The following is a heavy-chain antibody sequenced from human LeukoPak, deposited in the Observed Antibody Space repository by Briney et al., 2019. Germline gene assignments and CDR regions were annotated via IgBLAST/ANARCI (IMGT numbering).Heavy chain of an antibody. CDR2: IRYDGSNK. D-gene: IGHD3-22*01. V-gene: IGHV3-30*02. Sequence: GGSLRLSCAASGFTFSSSGMHWVRQAPGKGLEWVAFIRYDGSNKYYADSVKGRFTISRDNSKNTLYLQMNSLRAEDTAVYYCAKDRAWNYYDSSGPFDYWGQGTLVTVSS. CDR1: GFTFSSSG. J-gene: IGHJ4*02. CDR3: AKDRAWNYYDSSGPFDY.